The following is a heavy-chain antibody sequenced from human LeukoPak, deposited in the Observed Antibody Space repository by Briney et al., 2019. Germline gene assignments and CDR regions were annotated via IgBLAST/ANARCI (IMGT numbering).Heavy chain of an antibody. CDR1: GYTFTSYG. CDR2: ISAYNGNT. J-gene: IGHJ4*02. V-gene: IGHV1-18*01. D-gene: IGHD3-10*01. Sequence: ASVKVSCKASGYTFTSYGISWVRQAPGQGLEWMAWISAYNGNTDYAQNLRGGVTMTTDTSTSTAYMELRSLSSDDTAVYYCARDSVDGSGTYYNDSPDYWGQGTLVTVSS. CDR3: ARDSVDGSGTYYNDSPDY.